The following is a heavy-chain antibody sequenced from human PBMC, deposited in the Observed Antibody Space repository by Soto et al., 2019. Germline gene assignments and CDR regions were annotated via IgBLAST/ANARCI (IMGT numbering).Heavy chain of an antibody. CDR3: ASLTMVRGVNYYYYYGMDV. J-gene: IGHJ6*02. Sequence: QLQLQESGPGLVKPSETLSLTCTVSGGSISSSSYYWGWIRQPPGKGLEWIGSIYYSGSTYYNPSLKSQVTISVDTSKNQFSLKLSSVTAADTAVYYCASLTMVRGVNYYYYYGMDVWGQGTTVTVSS. CDR1: GGSISSSSYY. CDR2: IYYSGST. D-gene: IGHD3-10*01. V-gene: IGHV4-39*01.